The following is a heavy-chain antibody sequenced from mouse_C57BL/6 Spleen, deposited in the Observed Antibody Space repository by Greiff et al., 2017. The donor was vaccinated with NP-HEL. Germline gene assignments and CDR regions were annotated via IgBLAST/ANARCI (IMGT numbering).Heavy chain of an antibody. V-gene: IGHV5-9*01. CDR1: GFTFSSYT. J-gene: IGHJ3*01. D-gene: IGHD1-1*01. Sequence: EVQRVESGGGLVKPGGSLKLSCAASGFTFSSYTMSWVRQTPEKRLEWVATISGGGGNTYYPDSVKGRFTISRDNAKNTLYLQMSSLRSEDTALYYCALGYGSSLRFAYWGQGTLVTVSA. CDR3: ALGYGSSLRFAY. CDR2: ISGGGGNT.